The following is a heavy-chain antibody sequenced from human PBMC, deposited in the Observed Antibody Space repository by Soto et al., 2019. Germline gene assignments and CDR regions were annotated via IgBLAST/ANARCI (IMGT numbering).Heavy chain of an antibody. Sequence: GGSLRLSCAGSGFTFTSHGMNWVRQAPGKGLEWVSHITSGSSSKYYADSVKGRFTISRDNAKKSVYLQMNSLRDEDTAVYFFVISIQPGTTTYFDYSGQGTLVTVSS. J-gene: IGHJ4*02. CDR1: GFTFTSHG. V-gene: IGHV3-48*02. CDR2: ITSGSSSK. D-gene: IGHD1-1*01. CDR3: VISIQPGTTTYFDY.